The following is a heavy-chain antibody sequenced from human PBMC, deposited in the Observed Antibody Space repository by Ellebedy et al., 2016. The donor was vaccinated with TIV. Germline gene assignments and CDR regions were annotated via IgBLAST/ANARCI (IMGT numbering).Heavy chain of an antibody. V-gene: IGHV4-39*07. J-gene: IGHJ4*02. CDR2: IYYTGST. D-gene: IGHD5-18*01. CDR3: ARGRRGYSYGLGVHYFDY. CDR1: GGSISSSGYY. Sequence: SETLSLXCTVSGGSISSSGYYWGWIRQPPGKGLEWIGNIYYTGSTYYNPSLKSRVTISVDTSKNQFSLKLSYVTAADTAVYYCARGRRGYSYGLGVHYFDYWGQGTLVTVSS.